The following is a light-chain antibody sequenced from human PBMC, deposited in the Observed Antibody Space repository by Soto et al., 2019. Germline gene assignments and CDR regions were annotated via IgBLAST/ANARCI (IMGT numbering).Light chain of an antibody. CDR2: DAS. J-gene: IGKJ2*01. V-gene: IGKV1-5*03. Sequence: DIQMTQSPSTLSASVGDRVTITCRASQSITNCLAWYQQKPGKAPKLLIFDASSLRSGGPSRFGGSGSGTEFTLAISSLQPEDFATYYCQQHNPYSPYTFGQGTKVEIK. CDR1: QSITNC. CDR3: QQHNPYSPYT.